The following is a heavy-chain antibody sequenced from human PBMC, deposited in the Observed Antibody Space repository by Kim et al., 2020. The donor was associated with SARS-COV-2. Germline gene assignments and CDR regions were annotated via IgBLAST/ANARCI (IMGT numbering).Heavy chain of an antibody. CDR2: IYYSGST. V-gene: IGHV4-39*01. CDR1: GGSISSSSYY. CDR3: ARVQRITMIVGIDAFDI. J-gene: IGHJ3*02. D-gene: IGHD3-22*01. Sequence: SETLSLTCTVSGGSISSSSYYWGWIRQPPGKGLEWIGSIYYSGSTYYNPSLKSRVTISVDTSKNQFSLKLSSVTAADTAVYYCARVQRITMIVGIDAFDIGCHGTMVTVSS.